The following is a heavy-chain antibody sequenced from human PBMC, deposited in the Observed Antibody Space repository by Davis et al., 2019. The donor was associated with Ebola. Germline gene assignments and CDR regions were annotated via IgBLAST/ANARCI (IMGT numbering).Heavy chain of an antibody. V-gene: IGHV3-23*01. J-gene: IGHJ3*02. Sequence: PGGSLRLSCAASGFTFSAYHMNWVRQAPGKGLEWVANIRDSEVTYYADSVKGRFTISRDNSKSTFYLQMDSLRAEDTALYYCAKEPSSGYAFDIWGQGTMVTVSS. CDR1: GFTFSAYH. CDR3: AKEPSSGYAFDI. D-gene: IGHD3-22*01. CDR2: IRDSEVT.